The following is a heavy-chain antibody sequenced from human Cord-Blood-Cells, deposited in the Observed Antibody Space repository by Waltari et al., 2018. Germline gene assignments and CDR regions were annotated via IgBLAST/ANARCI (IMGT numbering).Heavy chain of an antibody. CDR1: GGTFSVYA. V-gene: IGHV1-69*01. CDR3: AGAYYDILTGYYYYYGMDV. D-gene: IGHD3-9*01. Sequence: QVQLVQSGAEVKKPGSSVKVSCKASGGTFSVYAISWVRQAPGHGLEWMGVIIPIFGTANYAQKFQGRVTITADESTSTAYMELSSLRSEDTAVYYCAGAYYDILTGYYYYYGMDVWGQGTTVTVSS. J-gene: IGHJ6*02. CDR2: IIPIFGTA.